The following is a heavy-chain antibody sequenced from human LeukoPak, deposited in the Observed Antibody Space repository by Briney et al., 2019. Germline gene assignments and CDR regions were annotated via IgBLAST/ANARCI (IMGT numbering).Heavy chain of an antibody. D-gene: IGHD6-19*01. Sequence: GASVKVSCKASGYTFTSYGISWVRQAPGQGLEWMGWISAYNGNTNYAQKLQGRVTMTTDTSTSTAYMELRSLRSDDTAVYYCARLEVAGYYYYGMDVWGQGTTVTVSS. CDR3: ARLEVAGYYYYGMDV. CDR1: GYTFTSYG. J-gene: IGHJ6*02. CDR2: ISAYNGNT. V-gene: IGHV1-18*01.